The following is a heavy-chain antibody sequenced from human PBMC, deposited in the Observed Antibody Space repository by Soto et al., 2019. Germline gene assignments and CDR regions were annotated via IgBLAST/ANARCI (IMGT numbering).Heavy chain of an antibody. J-gene: IGHJ6*02. V-gene: IGHV4-61*01. Sequence: SETLSLTCTVSGGSVSSASYYWSWIRQPPGKGLEWIGYIYYSGSTNYNPSLKSRVTISVDTSKNQFSLKLSSVTAADTAVYYCARDRDVVVPAAMMNYYYYYGMDVWGQGTTVTVSS. CDR1: GGSVSSASYY. CDR2: IYYSGST. CDR3: ARDRDVVVPAAMMNYYYYYGMDV. D-gene: IGHD2-2*01.